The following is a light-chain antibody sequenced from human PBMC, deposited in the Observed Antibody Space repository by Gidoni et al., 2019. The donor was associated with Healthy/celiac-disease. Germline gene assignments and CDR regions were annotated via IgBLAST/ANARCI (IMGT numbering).Light chain of an antibody. CDR3: QQRNSYPRT. CDR1: QGISSY. J-gene: IGKJ1*01. V-gene: IGKV1-9*01. Sequence: DIQLTKSPSFLSASVGDRVTITCRASQGISSYLAWYQQKPGKAPNLLIFAASTLQSGVPSRFSGSGSGTEFTLTISSLQPEDFATYYWQQRNSYPRTFGQGTKVEIK. CDR2: AAS.